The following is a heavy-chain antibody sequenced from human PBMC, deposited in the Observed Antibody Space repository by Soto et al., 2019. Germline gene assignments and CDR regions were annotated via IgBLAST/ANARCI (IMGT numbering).Heavy chain of an antibody. J-gene: IGHJ4*02. D-gene: IGHD3-16*02. CDR3: ARDRDNVWGSYRHTSDY. V-gene: IGHV1-18*01. CDR1: GYSCTSYG. Sequence: QVPLVQSGAEVKKPGASVKVSCKASGYSCTSYGITWVRQAPGQGLEWMGWISAYNGDTNYAQKFQGRITMTTDASTRTAYMDLRSLGFDDTALYYCARDRDNVWGSYRHTSDYWGQGTLLTVSS. CDR2: ISAYNGDT.